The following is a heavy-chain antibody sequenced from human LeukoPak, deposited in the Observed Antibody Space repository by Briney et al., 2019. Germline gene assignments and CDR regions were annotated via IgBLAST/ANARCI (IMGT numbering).Heavy chain of an antibody. CDR1: GGTFSSYA. Sequence: SVKVSCKASGGTFSSYAISWVRQAPGQGLEWMGRIIPILGIANYAQKFQGRVTITADKSTSTAYMELSSLRSEDTAVYYCIHDYGDYGRGPRVDYWGQGTLVTVSS. D-gene: IGHD4-17*01. CDR3: IHDYGDYGRGPRVDY. CDR2: IIPILGIA. V-gene: IGHV1-69*04. J-gene: IGHJ4*02.